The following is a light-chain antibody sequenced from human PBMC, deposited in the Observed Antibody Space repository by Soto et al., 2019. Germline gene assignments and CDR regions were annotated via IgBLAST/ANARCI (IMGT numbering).Light chain of an antibody. V-gene: IGKV1-5*03. CDR1: QSISTW. J-gene: IGKJ2*01. CDR2: KAS. CDR3: QQYNSYSYT. Sequence: DIQMTQSPSTLSASVGDRVTITCRASQSISTWLAWYQQKPGRAPKLLIYKASSLESGVPPRFSGSGSGKEFTLTISSLQPDDFATYYCQQYNSYSYTFGQGTKLEIK.